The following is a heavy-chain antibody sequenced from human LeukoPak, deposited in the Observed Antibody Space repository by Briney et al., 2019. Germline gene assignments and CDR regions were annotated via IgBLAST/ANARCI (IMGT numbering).Heavy chain of an antibody. CDR1: GFTFDDYA. V-gene: IGHV3-9*01. CDR3: AKGRVGYGEQGATDY. J-gene: IGHJ4*02. Sequence: GRSLRLSCAASGFTFDDYAMHWVRQAPGKGLEWVSGISWDSGSIAYADSVKGRFTISRDNAKNSLYLQMSSLRAEDTALYYCAKGRVGYGEQGATDYWGQGTLVTVSS. D-gene: IGHD4-17*01. CDR2: ISWDSGSI.